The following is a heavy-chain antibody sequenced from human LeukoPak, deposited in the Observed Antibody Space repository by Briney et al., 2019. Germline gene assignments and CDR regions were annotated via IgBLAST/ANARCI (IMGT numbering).Heavy chain of an antibody. CDR2: IHPGDSET. CDR1: GYIFTTYW. CDR3: ARRAGGPNDYDHYYYLDV. V-gene: IGHV5-51*01. J-gene: IGHJ6*03. Sequence: GESLKISCKVSGYIFTTYWIAWVRQMPGKGLEWIGIIHPGDSETIYSPSFQGQVSISVDKSINTAYVQWTSLKASDTAIYYCARRAGGPNDYDHYYYLDVWGSGTTVTVSS. D-gene: IGHD1-1*01.